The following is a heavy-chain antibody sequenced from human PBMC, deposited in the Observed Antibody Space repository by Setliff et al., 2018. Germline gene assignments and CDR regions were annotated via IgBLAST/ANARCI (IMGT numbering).Heavy chain of an antibody. CDR1: GDSMNSGVYY. CDR2: IYSGGTT. V-gene: IGHV4-39*01. CDR3: ARGRNIAARLLDS. D-gene: IGHD6-6*01. Sequence: SETLSLTCKVSGDSMNSGVYYWAWIRQPPGKGLEWIGRIYSGGTTYYNSSLKSRVTISVDTSKSQFSLRLNSVTAADTAVYYCARGRNIAARLLDSWGQGALVTVSS. J-gene: IGHJ4*02.